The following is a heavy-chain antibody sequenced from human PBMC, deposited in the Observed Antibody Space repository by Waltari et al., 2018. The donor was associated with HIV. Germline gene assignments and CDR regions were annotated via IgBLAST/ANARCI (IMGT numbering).Heavy chain of an antibody. CDR3: ATNIVVAATGTFDY. CDR1: GFHFSGYG. CDR2: IRYDGSKK. Sequence: QVQLVESGGGVVQPGGSLRLSCAAYGFHFSGYGMHWVRQAPGKGLEWVTFIRYDGSKKHYADSVKGRFTISRDNSDNTLYLEMNSLRTEDTAVYYCATNIVVAATGTFDYWGQGTRVIVTA. D-gene: IGHD2-15*01. V-gene: IGHV3-30*02. J-gene: IGHJ4*02.